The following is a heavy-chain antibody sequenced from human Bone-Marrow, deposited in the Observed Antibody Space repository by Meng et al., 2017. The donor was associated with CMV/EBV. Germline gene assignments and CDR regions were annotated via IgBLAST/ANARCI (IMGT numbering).Heavy chain of an antibody. CDR1: GFTFSSYE. CDR3: ARGDIVVVPAAICAFDI. CDR2: ISSSGSTI. D-gene: IGHD2-2*01. J-gene: IGHJ3*02. Sequence: GESLKISCAASGFTFSSYEMNWVRQAPGKGLEWVSYISSSGSTIYYADSVKGRFTISRDNAKNSLYLQMNSLRAEDTAVYYCARGDIVVVPAAICAFDIWGQGTMVTFSS. V-gene: IGHV3-48*03.